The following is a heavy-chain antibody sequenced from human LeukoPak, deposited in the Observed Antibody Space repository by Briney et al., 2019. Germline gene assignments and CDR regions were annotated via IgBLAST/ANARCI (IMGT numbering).Heavy chain of an antibody. CDR2: VHPDSGNT. D-gene: IGHD1-14*01. CDR3: GRGPRNDP. J-gene: IGHJ5*02. Sequence: ASVKVSCKTSGYPFSTWEINWVRQAAGQGLEWLGWVHPDSGNTDYAQKFRGRVTMSRDTSTSTAYMELSGLRLDDTAVYFCGRGPRNDPWGQGTLVTVSS. CDR1: GYPFSTWE. V-gene: IGHV1-8*01.